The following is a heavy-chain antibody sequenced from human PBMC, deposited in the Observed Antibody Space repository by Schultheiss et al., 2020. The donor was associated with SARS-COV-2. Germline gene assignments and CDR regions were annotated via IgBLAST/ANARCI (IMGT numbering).Heavy chain of an antibody. J-gene: IGHJ4*02. D-gene: IGHD5-18*01. CDR2: ISSSGSTI. V-gene: IGHV3-48*03. CDR3: ARGSGYSYGPFDY. CDR1: GFTFSSYA. Sequence: GESLKISCAASGFTFSSYAMHWVRQAPGKGLEWVSYISSSGSTIYYADSVKGRFTISRDNAKNSLYLQMNSLRAEDTAVYYCARGSGYSYGPFDYWGQGTLVTVSS.